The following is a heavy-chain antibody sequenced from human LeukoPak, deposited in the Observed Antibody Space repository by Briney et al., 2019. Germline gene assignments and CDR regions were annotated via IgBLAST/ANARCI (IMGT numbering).Heavy chain of an antibody. J-gene: IGHJ3*02. Sequence: GGSLRLSCAASGFTFSNAWMSWVRQAPGKGLEWVGRIKSKTDGGTTDYAAPVKGRFTISRDDSKNTLYLQMNSLKTEDTAVYYCTTGGRGHIVVVTATRGAFDIWGQGTMVTVSS. D-gene: IGHD2-21*02. CDR1: GFTFSNAW. V-gene: IGHV3-15*01. CDR3: TTGGRGHIVVVTATRGAFDI. CDR2: IKSKTDGGTT.